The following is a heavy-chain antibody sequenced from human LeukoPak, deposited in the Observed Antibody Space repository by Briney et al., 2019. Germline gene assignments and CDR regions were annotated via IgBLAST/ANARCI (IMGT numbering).Heavy chain of an antibody. J-gene: IGHJ3*02. Sequence: PETLSLTCAVYGGSFSGYYWSWIRQPPGKGLEWIGEINHSGSSNYSPSLKSRVTISVDTSKNQFSLKLNSVTAADTAVYCCAARAFPKAFNIWGQGTMVTVSS. CDR3: AARAFPKAFNI. CDR2: INHSGSS. D-gene: IGHD2-21*01. CDR1: GGSFSGYY. V-gene: IGHV4-34*01.